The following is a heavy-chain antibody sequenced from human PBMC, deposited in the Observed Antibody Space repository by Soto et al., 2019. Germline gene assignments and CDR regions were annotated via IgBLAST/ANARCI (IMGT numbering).Heavy chain of an antibody. CDR1: GFAFSSHS. V-gene: IGHV3-21*01. J-gene: IGHJ1*01. Sequence: EVQLVESGGGLVKPGGSLRLSCAASGFAFSSHSMNWVRQAPGKGLEWVSCISSSDRYIYYADSVRGRFTVSRDNAENSLYLQVNSLGAEDTAVYYCVTPPEGTSGMREWGQGALVTVSS. CDR2: ISSSDRYI. D-gene: IGHD1-7*01. CDR3: VTPPEGTSGMRE.